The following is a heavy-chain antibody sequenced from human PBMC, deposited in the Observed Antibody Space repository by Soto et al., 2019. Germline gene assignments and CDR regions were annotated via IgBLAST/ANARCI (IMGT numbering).Heavy chain of an antibody. D-gene: IGHD6-13*01. J-gene: IGHJ4*02. CDR3: ARGYRQSGYSSSWVFDY. Sequence: QVHLQESGPGLVKPSQTLSLTCTVSGGSISSGGDYWNWIRQHPGKGPEWIGYIYYSGSTDYNPSLRSRVTISADKSENHFSLKLSSVTAADTAVYFCARGYRQSGYSSSWVFDYWGQGTLVNVSS. V-gene: IGHV4-31*03. CDR2: IYYSGST. CDR1: GGSISSGGDY.